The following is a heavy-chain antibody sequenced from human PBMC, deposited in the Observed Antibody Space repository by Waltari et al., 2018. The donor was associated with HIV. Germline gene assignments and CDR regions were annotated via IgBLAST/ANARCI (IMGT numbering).Heavy chain of an antibody. CDR3: AKDTPLVI. CDR2: ISWNSGSI. CDR1: GFTFDDYA. J-gene: IGHJ3*02. Sequence: EVQLVESGGGLVQPGRSLRLSCAASGFTFDDYAMHWVRQAPGKGLEWVSGISWNSGSIGYADSVKGRFTISRDNAKNSLYLQMNSLRAEDTALYYCAKDTPLVIWGQGTMVTVSS. V-gene: IGHV3-9*01.